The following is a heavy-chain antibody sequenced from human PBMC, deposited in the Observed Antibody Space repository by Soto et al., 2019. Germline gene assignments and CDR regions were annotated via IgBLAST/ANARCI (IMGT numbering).Heavy chain of an antibody. V-gene: IGHV1-69*04. CDR3: AREGGIAVAGQLGFDY. CDR2: IIPILGIA. J-gene: IGHJ4*02. Sequence: GASVKVSCKASGGTFSSYTISWVRQAPGQGLEWMGRIIPILGIANYAQKFQGRVTITADKSTSTAYMELSSLRSEDTAVYYCAREGGIAVAGQLGFDYWGQGTLVTVSS. D-gene: IGHD6-19*01. CDR1: GGTFSSYT.